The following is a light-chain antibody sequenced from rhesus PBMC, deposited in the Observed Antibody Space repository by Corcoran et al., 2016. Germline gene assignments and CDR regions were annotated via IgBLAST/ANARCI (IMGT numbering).Light chain of an antibody. CDR2: RAS. CDR3: QHGYGITPT. Sequence: DIQMTQSPSSLSASVGDRVTITCQASQGISNYLAWYQQKPGKVPKLLIYRASPLQSGVPSRFSGSGSGTDCKLTISSLQPEDFATYYCQHGYGITPTFGQGTKVEIK. J-gene: IGKJ1*01. V-gene: IGKV1-25*01. CDR1: QGISNY.